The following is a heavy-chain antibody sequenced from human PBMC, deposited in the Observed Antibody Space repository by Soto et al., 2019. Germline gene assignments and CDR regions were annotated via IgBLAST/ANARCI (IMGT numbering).Heavy chain of an antibody. CDR3: ARDTGYYDSSGKNFFDY. CDR2: IYYSGST. D-gene: IGHD3-22*01. CDR1: SGSITSGDYC. Sequence: SETLSLTWTVSSGSITSGDYCWSWIRQPPGKGLEWIGYIYYSGSTSYNPSLKSRITISVDTSKNQFSLKLSSVTAADTAVYYCARDTGYYDSSGKNFFDYWGQGTLVTVSS. J-gene: IGHJ4*02. V-gene: IGHV4-30-4*01.